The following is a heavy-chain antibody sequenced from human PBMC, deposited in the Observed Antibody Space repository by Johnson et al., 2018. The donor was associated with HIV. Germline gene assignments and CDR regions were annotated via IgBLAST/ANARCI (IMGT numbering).Heavy chain of an antibody. CDR1: GFTFSSYA. Sequence: VQLVESGGGVVQPGRSLRLSCAASGFTFSSYAMNWVRQAPGKGLEWVSAISGSGGSTYYADSVKGRFTISRDNSKNTLYLQMNSLRAEDTAVYYCARDPACGGDCYPDDAFDIWGQGTMVTVSS. J-gene: IGHJ3*02. CDR2: ISGSGGST. CDR3: ARDPACGGDCYPDDAFDI. D-gene: IGHD2-21*01. V-gene: IGHV3-23*04.